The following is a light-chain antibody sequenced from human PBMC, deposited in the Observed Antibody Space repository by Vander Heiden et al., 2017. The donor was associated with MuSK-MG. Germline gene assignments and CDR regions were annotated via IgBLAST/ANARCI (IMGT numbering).Light chain of an antibody. Sequence: QSALTQPRSVSGSPGPSVTISFTGTSSDVGGYNYVSWYQQHPGKAPKLMIYDVSKRPSGVPDRFSGSKSGNTASLTISGLQAEEEADYYCCSYAGSYTSDVVFGGGTKLTVL. J-gene: IGLJ2*01. CDR2: DVS. V-gene: IGLV2-11*01. CDR3: CSYAGSYTSDVV. CDR1: SSDVGGYNY.